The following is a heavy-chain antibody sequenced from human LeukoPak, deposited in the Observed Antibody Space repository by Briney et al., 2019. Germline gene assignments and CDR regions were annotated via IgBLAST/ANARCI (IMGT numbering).Heavy chain of an antibody. D-gene: IGHD5-18*01. Sequence: SETLSLTCAVSGGSISSSNWWSWVRQPPGKGLEWIGEIYHSGSTNYNPSLKSRVTTSVDKSKNQFSLKLSSVTAADTAVYYCARDRKAMDPYGMDVWGQGTTVTVSS. J-gene: IGHJ6*02. V-gene: IGHV4-4*02. CDR3: ARDRKAMDPYGMDV. CDR2: IYHSGST. CDR1: GGSISSSNW.